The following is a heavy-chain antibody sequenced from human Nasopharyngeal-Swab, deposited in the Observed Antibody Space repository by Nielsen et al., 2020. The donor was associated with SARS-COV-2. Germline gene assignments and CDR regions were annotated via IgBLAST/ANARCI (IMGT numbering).Heavy chain of an antibody. J-gene: IGHJ4*02. D-gene: IGHD2-21*02. V-gene: IGHV4-31*02. Sequence: WIRQPPGKGLEWIGYIYYSGSTYYNPSLKSRVTISVDTSKNQFSLKLSSVTAADTAVYYCARARRNFVVVSAFDYWGQGTLVTVSP. CDR3: ARARRNFVVVSAFDY. CDR2: IYYSGST.